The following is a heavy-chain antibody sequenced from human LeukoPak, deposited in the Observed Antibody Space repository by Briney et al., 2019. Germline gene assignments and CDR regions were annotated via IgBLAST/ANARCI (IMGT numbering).Heavy chain of an antibody. CDR3: AREGKIDSSGYYHFDY. J-gene: IGHJ4*02. V-gene: IGHV4-39*07. CDR1: GGSISSSSYY. CDR2: IYYSGST. D-gene: IGHD3-22*01. Sequence: PSETLSLTCTVSGGSISSSSYYWGWIRQPPGKGLEWIGSIYYSGSTYYNPSLKSRVTISVDTSKNQFSLKLSSVTAADTAVYYCAREGKIDSSGYYHFDYWGQGTLVTVSS.